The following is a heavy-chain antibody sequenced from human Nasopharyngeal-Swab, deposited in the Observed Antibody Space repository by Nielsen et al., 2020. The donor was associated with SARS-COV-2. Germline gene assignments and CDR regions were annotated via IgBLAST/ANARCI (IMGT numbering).Heavy chain of an antibody. V-gene: IGHV3-30-3*01. CDR2: ISYDGSNK. CDR3: ASPTIFGVIALDY. D-gene: IGHD3-3*01. CDR1: GFTFSSYA. Sequence: GESLKISCAASGFTFSSYAMHWVRQAPGKGLEWVAVISYDGSNKYYADSVKGRFTISRDNSKNTLYLQMNSLRAEDTAVYYCASPTIFGVIALDYWGQGTLVTVSS. J-gene: IGHJ4*02.